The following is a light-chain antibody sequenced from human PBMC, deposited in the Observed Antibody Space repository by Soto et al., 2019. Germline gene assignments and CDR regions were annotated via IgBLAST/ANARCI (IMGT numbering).Light chain of an antibody. V-gene: IGKV1-5*01. CDR2: DAS. Sequence: DIQMTQSPSTLSASVGDSVTITCRATQNIGKWLAWHQQKPGRAPKLLIYDASTVDRGVPSRFSGSGSGTEFSLTITSLQPDDFATYYCQQFDSSSFTFDGGTKVEIK. CDR3: QQFDSSSFT. J-gene: IGKJ4*01. CDR1: QNIGKW.